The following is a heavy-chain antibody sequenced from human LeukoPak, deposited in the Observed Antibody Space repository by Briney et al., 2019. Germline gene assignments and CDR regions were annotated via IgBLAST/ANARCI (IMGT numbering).Heavy chain of an antibody. CDR2: IYYSGST. Sequence: SETLFLTCTVSGGSISSGGYYWSWIRQHPGKGLEWIGYIYYSGSTYYNASLKSRVTISVDTSKNQFSLKLSSVTAADTAVYYCARDVDYYDSSGYYSFFDYWGQGTLVTVSS. CDR1: GGSISSGGYY. J-gene: IGHJ4*02. CDR3: ARDVDYYDSSGYYSFFDY. V-gene: IGHV4-31*03. D-gene: IGHD3-22*01.